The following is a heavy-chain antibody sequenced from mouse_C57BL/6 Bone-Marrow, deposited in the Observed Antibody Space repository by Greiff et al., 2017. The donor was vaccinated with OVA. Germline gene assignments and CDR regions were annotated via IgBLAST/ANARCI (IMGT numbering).Heavy chain of an antibody. CDR1: GYTFTDYY. V-gene: IGHV1-84*01. Sequence: VQGVESGPELVKPGASVKISCKASGYTFTDYYINWVKQRPGQGLEWIGWICPGSGNTKYDEKLKGKATLTVDTSPSTDYMQLSSLTSEDSAVYFCARGDWDYFDYWGQGTTLTVSS. CDR2: ICPGSGNT. D-gene: IGHD4-1*01. J-gene: IGHJ2*01. CDR3: ARGDWDYFDY.